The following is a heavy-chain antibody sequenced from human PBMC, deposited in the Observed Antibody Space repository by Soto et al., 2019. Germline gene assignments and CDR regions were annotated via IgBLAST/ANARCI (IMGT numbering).Heavy chain of an antibody. CDR1: GFTFTRYS. CDR2: ISSTTNYI. Sequence: PGGSLRLSXAASGFTFTRYSMNWVRQAPGKGPEWVSSISSTTNYIYYGDSMKGRFTISRDNAKNSLYLEMNSLRAEDTAVYYCARESEDLTSNFDYWGQGTLVTVSS. CDR3: ARESEDLTSNFDY. J-gene: IGHJ4*02. V-gene: IGHV3-21*06.